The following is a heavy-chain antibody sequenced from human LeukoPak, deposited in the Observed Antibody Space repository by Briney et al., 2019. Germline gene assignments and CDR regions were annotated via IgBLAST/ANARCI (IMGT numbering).Heavy chain of an antibody. V-gene: IGHV3-21*01. CDR2: LSSSSSYI. J-gene: IGHJ3*02. CDR3: ARDRASGFVVVTASYAFDI. Sequence: PGGSLRLSCAASGFTFSSYSMNWVRQAPGNGLEWVSSLSSSSSYIYYADSVKGRFTISRDNAKNSLYLQMNSLRAEDTAVYYCARDRASGFVVVTASYAFDIWGQVTVVTVSS. D-gene: IGHD2-21*02. CDR1: GFTFSSYS.